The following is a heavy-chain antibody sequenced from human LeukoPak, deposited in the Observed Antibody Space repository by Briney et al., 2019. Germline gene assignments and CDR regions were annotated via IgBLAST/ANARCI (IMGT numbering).Heavy chain of an antibody. V-gene: IGHV6-1*01. J-gene: IGHJ4*02. CDR2: TYYRSKWYN. CDR1: GDRVSARNAA. D-gene: IGHD6-19*01. CDR3: ARAVAGGGYFDY. Sequence: SQTLSLTCAISGDRVSARNAAWNWIRQSPSRGLEWLGRTYYRSKWYNDYAVSVKSRITINPDTSKNQFSLQLNSVTPEDTAVYYCARAVAGGGYFDYWGQGTLVTVSS.